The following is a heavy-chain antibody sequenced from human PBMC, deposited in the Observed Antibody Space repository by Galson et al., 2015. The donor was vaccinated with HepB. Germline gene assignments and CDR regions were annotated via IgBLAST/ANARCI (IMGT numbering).Heavy chain of an antibody. CDR3: VRNRADITTPMFFDP. D-gene: IGHD3-10*02. CDR2: IIPMYGRA. J-gene: IGHJ5*02. V-gene: IGHV1-69*06. Sequence: SVKVSCRASGGTFSVYAISWVRQVPGQGLEWMGGIIPMYGRANYAQSFQGRVTISADRSTSTAYMELSSLKSEDTAVYFCVRNRADITTPMFFDPWGQGTPVTVSS. CDR1: GGTFSVYA.